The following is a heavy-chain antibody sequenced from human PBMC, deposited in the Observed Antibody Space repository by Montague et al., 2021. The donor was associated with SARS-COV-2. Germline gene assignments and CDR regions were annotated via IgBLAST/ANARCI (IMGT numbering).Heavy chain of an antibody. CDR3: ARAYWGGACYFYWYFDL. J-gene: IGHJ2*01. CDR1: GDSVSSNIAT. CDR2: TYYRSKWYN. Sequence: CAISGDSVSSNIATWNWIRQSPSRGLEWLGRTYYRSKWYNDYAVSVKSRVIINPDTSNNRISLQLNSVTPEDTAVYYCARAYWGGACYFYWYFDLWGRGTLVTVSS. D-gene: IGHD2-21*02. V-gene: IGHV6-1*01.